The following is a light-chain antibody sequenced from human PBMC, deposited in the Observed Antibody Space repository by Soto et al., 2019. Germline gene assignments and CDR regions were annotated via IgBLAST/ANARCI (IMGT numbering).Light chain of an antibody. V-gene: IGLV2-14*01. J-gene: IGLJ1*01. CDR2: EVS. CDR1: SSDVVGYNY. Sequence: QSVLTQPASGSGSPGQSITIYCTGTSSDVVGYNYVSWYQQHPGKAPELMIYEVSNRPSGVSNRFSGAKSGNTASLTISGLQAGDEADYYCSSYTTSSTYVFGTGTKGTVL. CDR3: SSYTTSSTYV.